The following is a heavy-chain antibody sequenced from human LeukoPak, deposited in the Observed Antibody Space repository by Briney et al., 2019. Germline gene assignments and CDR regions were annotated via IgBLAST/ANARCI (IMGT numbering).Heavy chain of an antibody. CDR2: VYYTGST. CDR3: AGATSTSMGFRYFDY. Sequence: PSETLSLTCSVSGGSISAYDWNWIRQPPGKGLEWIGYVYYTGSTTYNPSLKSRVTISPDTSKKQFSLRLSSVTAADTAVYYCAGATSTSMGFRYFDYWGQGTLVTVSS. V-gene: IGHV4-59*01. CDR1: GGSISAYD. D-gene: IGHD2/OR15-2a*01. J-gene: IGHJ4*02.